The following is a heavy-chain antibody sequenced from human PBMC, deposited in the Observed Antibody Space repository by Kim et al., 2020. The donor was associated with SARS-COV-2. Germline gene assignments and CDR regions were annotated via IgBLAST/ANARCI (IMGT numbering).Heavy chain of an antibody. CDR2: ISRSGDRT. J-gene: IGHJ6*01. V-gene: IGHV3-23*01. CDR1: GFISSSYA. Sequence: GGSLRLSCAASGFISSSYAMNWVRQTPGKGLEWISAISRSGDRTYYADSVKGRFTISRDNSKNTLYLQMNSLRAEDTAVYYCAKILESNLEHYYHGMDV. CDR3: AKILESNLEHYYHGMDV. D-gene: IGHD2-15*01.